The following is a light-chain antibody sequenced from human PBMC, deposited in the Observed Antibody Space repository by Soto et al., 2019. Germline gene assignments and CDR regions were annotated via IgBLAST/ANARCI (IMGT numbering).Light chain of an antibody. V-gene: IGKV3-20*01. CDR3: QQYGSSLLT. CDR2: GAS. J-gene: IGKJ3*01. CDR1: QSVSSSY. Sequence: EIVLTQSPGTLSLSPGERATLSCRASQSVSSSYLAWYQQKPGQAPRLLIYGASSRATGIPDRFSGSGSGTDFTSIISSLESDDFAVYYCQQYGSSLLTFGPATNVDIK.